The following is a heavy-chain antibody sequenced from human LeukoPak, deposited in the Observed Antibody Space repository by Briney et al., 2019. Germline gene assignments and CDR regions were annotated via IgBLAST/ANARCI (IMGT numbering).Heavy chain of an antibody. CDR3: ARYYDRSGFYRDAFDL. V-gene: IGHV3-48*02. CDR2: ITSNSNDK. CDR1: GFIFKTYC. J-gene: IGHJ3*01. Sequence: GGSLRLSCAASGFIFKTYCMSWVRQAPGKGLEWLSYITSNSNDKYYADSVKGRFTISRDNAKDSLHLQMDSLRDEDTAVYYCARYYDRSGFYRDAFDLRGQGTMVTVSS. D-gene: IGHD3-22*01.